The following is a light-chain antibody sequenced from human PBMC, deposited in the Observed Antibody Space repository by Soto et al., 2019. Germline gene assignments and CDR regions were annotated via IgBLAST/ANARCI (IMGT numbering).Light chain of an antibody. CDR2: AAS. Sequence: AIRMTQSPSPLSASTGDRVTITCRASQGISSNLAWYQQKPGKAPKLLIYAASTLQSGVPSRFSGSGSGTDFTLTISCLQSEDFATYYCQQYYSYPTFGGGTKVEIK. CDR1: QGISSN. CDR3: QQYYSYPT. V-gene: IGKV1-8*01. J-gene: IGKJ4*02.